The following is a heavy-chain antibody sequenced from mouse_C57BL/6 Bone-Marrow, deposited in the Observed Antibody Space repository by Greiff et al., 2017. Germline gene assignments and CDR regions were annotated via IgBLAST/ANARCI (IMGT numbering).Heavy chain of an antibody. CDR1: GYTFTSSW. J-gene: IGHJ2*01. Sequence: QVQLQQPGTELVKPGASVKLSCKASGYTFTSSWMPWVKQRPGQGLEWIGNINPSNGGTNYNEKFKSKATLTVDKSSSTAYMQLSSLTSEDSAVYYCARSLLLWYYFDYWGQGTTLTVSS. D-gene: IGHD2-1*01. V-gene: IGHV1-53*01. CDR2: INPSNGGT. CDR3: ARSLLLWYYFDY.